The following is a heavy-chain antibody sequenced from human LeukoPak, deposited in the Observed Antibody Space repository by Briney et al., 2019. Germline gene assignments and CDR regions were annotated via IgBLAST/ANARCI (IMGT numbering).Heavy chain of an antibody. CDR1: GFTFSSYA. J-gene: IGHJ4*02. D-gene: IGHD3-9*01. CDR3: ARELDYDILTGYRDYFDY. CDR2: TSYDGSNK. V-gene: IGHV3-30-3*01. Sequence: GGSLRLSCAASGFTFSSYAMHWVRQAPGKGLEWVAVTSYDGSNKYYADSVKGRFTISRDNSKNTLYLQMNSLRAEDTAVYYCARELDYDILTGYRDYFDYWGQGTLVTVSS.